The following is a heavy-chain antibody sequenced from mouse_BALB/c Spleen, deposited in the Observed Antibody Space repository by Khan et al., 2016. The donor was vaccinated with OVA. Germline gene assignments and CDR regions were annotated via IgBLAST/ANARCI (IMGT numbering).Heavy chain of an antibody. CDR1: GFTFSSYS. J-gene: IGHJ3*01. CDR2: ISSGGDYT. D-gene: IGHD4-1*01. V-gene: IGHV5-6*01. Sequence: EVQVVESGGDLVKPGGSLKLSCAASGFTFSSYSMSWVRQTPDKRLEWVATISSGGDYTYYLDSVTGRFTISRDNAKNTLKLKMSSLKSEDTAMYYCASHLTGSFAYWGQGTLVTVSA. CDR3: ASHLTGSFAY.